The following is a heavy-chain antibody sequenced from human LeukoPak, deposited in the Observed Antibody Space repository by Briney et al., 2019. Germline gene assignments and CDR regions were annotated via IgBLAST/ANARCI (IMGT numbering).Heavy chain of an antibody. CDR3: ARASPRDCSGGSCYGQKYYFDY. CDR1: GYTYTSYG. CDR2: INAYNGNT. V-gene: IGHV1-18*01. J-gene: IGHJ4*02. D-gene: IGHD2-15*01. Sequence: ASVKVSCKASGYTYTSYGISWVRQAPGQGLEWMGWINAYNGNTNYAQKLQGRVTMTIDTSTSTAYMELRSLRSDDTAVYYCARASPRDCSGGSCYGQKYYFDYWGQGTLVTVSS.